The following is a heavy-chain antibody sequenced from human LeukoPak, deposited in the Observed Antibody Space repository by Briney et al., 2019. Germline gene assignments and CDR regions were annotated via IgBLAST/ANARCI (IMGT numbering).Heavy chain of an antibody. J-gene: IGHJ4*02. Sequence: GSLRLSCAVSGFTFSSYEMNWIRQPPGKGLEWIGEINHSGSTNYNPSLKSRVTISVDTSKNQFSLKLSSVTAADTAVYYCARQDTAMVTGRFDYWGQGTLVTVSS. V-gene: IGHV4-34*01. CDR1: GFTFSSYE. D-gene: IGHD5-18*01. CDR2: INHSGST. CDR3: ARQDTAMVTGRFDY.